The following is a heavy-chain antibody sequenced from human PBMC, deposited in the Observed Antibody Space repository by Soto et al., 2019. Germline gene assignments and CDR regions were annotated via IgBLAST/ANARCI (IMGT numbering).Heavy chain of an antibody. CDR2: INSSSSDS. CDR1: GYTFTGYT. Sequence: QAHLVQSGAEVKKPGASVKVSCKASGYTFTGYTFHWVRQAPGQGLEWMAWINSSSSDSSFAPKIQGRVTVTMYAPSSTAYMELTRLRSDDTAVYYCATETATIKGFFDKWGQGTPVAVSS. J-gene: IGHJ4*02. CDR3: ATETATIKGFFDK. V-gene: IGHV1-2*02.